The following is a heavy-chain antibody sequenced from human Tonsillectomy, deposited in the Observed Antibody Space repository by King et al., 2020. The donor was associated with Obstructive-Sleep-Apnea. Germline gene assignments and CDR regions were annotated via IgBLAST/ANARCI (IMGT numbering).Heavy chain of an antibody. J-gene: IGHJ4*02. V-gene: IGHV1-46*01. D-gene: IGHD3-16*01. CDR3: ARDRWVRSRGTPDY. CDR2: IDPTGAAT. CDR1: AYTFTINY. Sequence: QLVQSGAEVKKPGASVKVSCKASAYTFTINYIHWVRQAPGQGLEWMGVIDPTGAATTYSQKFQGRVTMTSDTSTSTVHMELSSLRSGDTAVYYCARDRWVRSRGTPDYWGQGTLVTVSS.